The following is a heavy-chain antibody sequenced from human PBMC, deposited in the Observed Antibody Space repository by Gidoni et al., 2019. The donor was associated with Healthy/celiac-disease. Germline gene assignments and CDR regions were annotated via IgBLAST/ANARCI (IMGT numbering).Heavy chain of an antibody. CDR3: ARDGGSSWYGVDY. V-gene: IGHV4-31*03. CDR2: IYYSGST. D-gene: IGHD6-13*01. Sequence: QVHLQESGPGLVKPSQTLSLTCTFSGVSFSSGGYYWSWISQHPGKGLEWIGYIYYSGSTYYNPSLKSRVTISVDTSKNQFSLKLSSVTAADTAVYYCARDGGSSWYGVDYWGQGTLVTVSS. J-gene: IGHJ4*02. CDR1: GVSFSSGGYY.